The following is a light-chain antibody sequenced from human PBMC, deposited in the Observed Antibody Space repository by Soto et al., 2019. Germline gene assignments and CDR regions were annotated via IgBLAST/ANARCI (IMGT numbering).Light chain of an antibody. CDR1: QSISSY. CDR2: AAS. J-gene: IGKJ1*01. Sequence: DIQMTQSPSSLSASVGDRVTITCRASQSISSYLNWYQQKPGKAPKLLIYAASSLQSGVPSRFSVSGSGTDFDLTISSLQPEDYETYSCQQHHCTPYWTFGQGTKVEIK. CDR3: QQHHCTPYWT. V-gene: IGKV1-39*01.